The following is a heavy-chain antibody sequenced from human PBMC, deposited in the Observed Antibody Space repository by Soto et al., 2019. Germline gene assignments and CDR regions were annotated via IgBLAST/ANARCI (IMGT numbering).Heavy chain of an antibody. Sequence: ASVKVSCKASGYTFTGYYMHWVRQAPGQGLEWMGWINPNSGGTNYAQKFQGWVTMTRDTSISTAYMELSRLRSDDTAVYYCARAPQLDYYDSSGYYGYWGQGTLVTVSS. V-gene: IGHV1-2*04. J-gene: IGHJ4*02. CDR3: ARAPQLDYYDSSGYYGY. CDR1: GYTFTGYY. CDR2: INPNSGGT. D-gene: IGHD3-22*01.